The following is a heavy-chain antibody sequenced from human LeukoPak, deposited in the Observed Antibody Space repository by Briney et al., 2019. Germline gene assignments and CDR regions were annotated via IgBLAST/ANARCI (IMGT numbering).Heavy chain of an antibody. V-gene: IGHV1-18*01. D-gene: IGHD2-2*01. Sequence: GASVKVSCKASGYTFTSYGISWVRQAPGQGLEWMGWISAYNGNTNYAQKLQGRVTMTTDTSTSTAYMELRSLRSDDTAVYYCARFAIGSYCSSTSCDHSSSSHPVSDYWGQGTLVTVSS. CDR3: ARFAIGSYCSSTSCDHSSSSHPVSDY. CDR1: GYTFTSYG. J-gene: IGHJ4*02. CDR2: ISAYNGNT.